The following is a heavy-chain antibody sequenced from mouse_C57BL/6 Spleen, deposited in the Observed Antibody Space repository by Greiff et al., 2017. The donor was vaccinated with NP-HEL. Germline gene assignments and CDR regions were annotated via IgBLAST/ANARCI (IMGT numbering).Heavy chain of an antibody. Sequence: QVHVKQPGTELVKPGASVKLSCKASGYTFTSYWMHWVKQRPGQGLEWIGNINPSNGGTNYNEKFKSKATLTVDKSSSTAYMQLSSLTSEDSAVYYCARGDWAYYAMDYWGQGTSVTVSS. CDR1: GYTFTSYW. CDR2: INPSNGGT. D-gene: IGHD2-13*01. J-gene: IGHJ4*01. V-gene: IGHV1-53*01. CDR3: ARGDWAYYAMDY.